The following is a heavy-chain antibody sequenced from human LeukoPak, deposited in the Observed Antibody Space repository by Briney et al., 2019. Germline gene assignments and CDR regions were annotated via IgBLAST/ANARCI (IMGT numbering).Heavy chain of an antibody. CDR2: ISASGKKV. Sequence: GGSLRLSCKGSDFTFDEYAMNWVRQAPGKGLEWVSSISASGKKVYYADSVKGRFTISRDNSKNTVFLQMKSLRAEDTAVCYCAKEARVATIFTLESWGQGTLVTVSS. CDR1: DFTFDEYA. J-gene: IGHJ4*02. CDR3: AKEARVATIFTLES. D-gene: IGHD5-12*01. V-gene: IGHV3-23*01.